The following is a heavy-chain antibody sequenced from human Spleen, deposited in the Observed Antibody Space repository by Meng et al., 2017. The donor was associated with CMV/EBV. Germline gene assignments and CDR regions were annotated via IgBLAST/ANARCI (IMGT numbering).Heavy chain of an antibody. CDR1: ARSFSGYY. V-gene: IGHV4-34*01. D-gene: IGHD3-16*02. Sequence: SCAVYARSFSGYYWSWIRQPPGMGLEWIGEINHSGNTNYNPSLKSRVTISVDTSKNQFSLKLRSVTAADTAVYYCARGRLSYDYVWGSYRPTYGMDVWGQGTTVTVSS. CDR3: ARGRLSYDYVWGSYRPTYGMDV. CDR2: INHSGNT. J-gene: IGHJ6*02.